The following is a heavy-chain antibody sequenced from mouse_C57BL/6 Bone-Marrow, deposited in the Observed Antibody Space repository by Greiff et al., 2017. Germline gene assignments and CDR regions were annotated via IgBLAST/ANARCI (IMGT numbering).Heavy chain of an antibody. J-gene: IGHJ2*01. Sequence: QVQLQQPGAELVKPGASVKLSCKASGYTFTSYWMHWVKQRPGQGLEWIGMIHPNSGSTNYNEKFKSKATLTVDKSSSTAYMQLSSLTSEDSAVYYFAKSYYVYLYFDYWGQGTTLTVSS. CDR1: GYTFTSYW. CDR3: AKSYYVYLYFDY. D-gene: IGHD2-2*01. V-gene: IGHV1-64*01. CDR2: IHPNSGST.